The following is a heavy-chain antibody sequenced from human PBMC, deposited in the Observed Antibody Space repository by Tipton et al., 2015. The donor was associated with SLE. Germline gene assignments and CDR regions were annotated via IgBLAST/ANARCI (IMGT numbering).Heavy chain of an antibody. D-gene: IGHD1-1*01. CDR3: ARTTIPTSLSYFYCYMDV. V-gene: IGHV4-31*03. Sequence: TLSLTCSVSGDSISSGDYYWTWIRQQPGRGLEWFGYIYDSGTIYYNPSLRSRLTISLDTSANQFSLRLSSVTAADSAVYFCARTTIPTSLSYFYCYMDVWGKGTTVTVSS. CDR1: GDSISSGDYY. CDR2: IYDSGTI. J-gene: IGHJ6*03.